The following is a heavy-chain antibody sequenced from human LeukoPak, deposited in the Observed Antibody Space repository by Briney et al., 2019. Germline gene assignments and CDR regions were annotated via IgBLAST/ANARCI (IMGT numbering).Heavy chain of an antibody. V-gene: IGHV3-48*04. CDR2: ISSSGSSM. Sequence: GGSLRLSCAASGFTFSDYSMNWVRQAPGKGLEWVSYISSSGSSMYYADSVKGRFTISRDNAKNSLYLQMNSLRAEDTAVYYCARVSLVSTVAFDIWGQGTMVTVSS. J-gene: IGHJ3*02. D-gene: IGHD2-15*01. CDR3: ARVSLVSTVAFDI. CDR1: GFTFSDYS.